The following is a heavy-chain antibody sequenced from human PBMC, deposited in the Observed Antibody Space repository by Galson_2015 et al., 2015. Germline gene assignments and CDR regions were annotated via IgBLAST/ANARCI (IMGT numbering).Heavy chain of an antibody. CDR3: TRGPIVGGFAEYFQN. CDR1: GWSISAGGSF. Sequence: TLSLTCTVSGWSISAGGSFWSWIRQPPGKGLEWIGYIYSSGSTYYKPSLKSRATVSGDWSKNQFSLKLTSVTAADTAVYYCTRGPIVGGFAEYFQNWGQGTLAIVSS. D-gene: IGHD3-10*01. V-gene: IGHV4-30-2*01. J-gene: IGHJ1*01. CDR2: IYSSGST.